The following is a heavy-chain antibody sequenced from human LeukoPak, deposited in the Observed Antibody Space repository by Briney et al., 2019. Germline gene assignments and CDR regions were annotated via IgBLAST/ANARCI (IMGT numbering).Heavy chain of an antibody. V-gene: IGHV3-7*03. D-gene: IGHD3-22*01. Sequence: GGSLRFSCVASGFPFSSYWMTWVRQAPGRGLEWVANIKQDGSKKNYVDSVRGRFTISRDNAKNSLYLQMNSLRAEDTAVYYCATPLDYYDSSGYHQGGDWGQGTLVTVSS. CDR2: IKQDGSKK. J-gene: IGHJ4*02. CDR1: GFPFSSYW. CDR3: ATPLDYYDSSGYHQGGD.